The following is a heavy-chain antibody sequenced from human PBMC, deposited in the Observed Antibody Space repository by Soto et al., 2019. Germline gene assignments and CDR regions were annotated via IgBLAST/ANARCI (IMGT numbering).Heavy chain of an antibody. CDR3: ARGAALRYFDWPYDAFDI. V-gene: IGHV3-33*01. J-gene: IGHJ3*02. CDR1: GFTVSSYG. D-gene: IGHD3-9*01. CDR2: IWYDGSNK. Sequence: GSLRLSCAASGFTVSSYGMHWVRQAPGKGLEWVAVIWYDGSNKYYADSVKGRFTISRDNSKNTLYLQMNSLRAEDTAVYYCARGAALRYFDWPYDAFDIWGQGTMVTVSS.